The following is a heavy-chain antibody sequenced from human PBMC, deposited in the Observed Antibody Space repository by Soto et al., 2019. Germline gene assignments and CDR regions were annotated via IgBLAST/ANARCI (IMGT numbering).Heavy chain of an antibody. J-gene: IGHJ4*02. CDR2: MFHDGAS. Sequence: SETLSLTCTVSGGSISSGGYYWSWIRQHPGKGLEWIGEMFHDGASNYNPSLKSRVAISIDTSKNQFSLTLTSVTAADTAMYYCACCGHSYKIDNWGQGTLVTVSS. CDR1: GGSISSGGYY. CDR3: ACCGHSYKIDN. D-gene: IGHD2-21*01. V-gene: IGHV4-31*03.